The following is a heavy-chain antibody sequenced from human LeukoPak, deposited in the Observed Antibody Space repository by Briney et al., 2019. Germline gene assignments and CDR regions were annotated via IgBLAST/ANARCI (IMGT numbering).Heavy chain of an antibody. CDR2: IRYDGKTE. J-gene: IGHJ4*02. CDR1: GFPFSSYG. D-gene: IGHD2-21*01. CDR3: AKDLNTVVMQYFDS. V-gene: IGHV3-30*02. Sequence: GGPLRLSWTGAGFPFSSYGMHWGRQTPGRGLEWVAFIRYDGKTEYNADSVKGRFTIAREDSHSTVHLHMKDLRPDDAAVYFCAKDLNTVVMQYFDSWGQGTLVSVSS.